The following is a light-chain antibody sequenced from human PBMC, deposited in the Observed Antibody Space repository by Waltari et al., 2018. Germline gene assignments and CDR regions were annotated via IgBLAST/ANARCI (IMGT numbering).Light chain of an antibody. Sequence: DIQMTQSPSSLSASVGDRVTISCQASQDIANYLNWYQQKPGKAPKFLIYLASNLETGVPSRFSGSGSGAYFTFTISSLQPEDIATYYCQHYDNLLLTFGGGTKVEIK. J-gene: IGKJ4*01. CDR2: LAS. V-gene: IGKV1-33*01. CDR3: QHYDNLLLT. CDR1: QDIANY.